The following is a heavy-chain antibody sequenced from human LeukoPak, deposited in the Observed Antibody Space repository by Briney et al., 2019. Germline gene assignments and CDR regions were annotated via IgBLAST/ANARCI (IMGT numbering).Heavy chain of an antibody. CDR3: AKGPRAITGGPLDP. Sequence: PGRSLRLSCAASGFNFTNYGMHWVRQAPGKGLEWVAVVSFDGSDEYYVDSVRGRFTVSRDNSKNTLYLQMNSLRAEDTAVCYCAKGPRAITGGPLDPWGQGTLVTVSS. V-gene: IGHV3-30*18. CDR1: GFNFTNYG. J-gene: IGHJ5*02. CDR2: VSFDGSDE. D-gene: IGHD1-14*01.